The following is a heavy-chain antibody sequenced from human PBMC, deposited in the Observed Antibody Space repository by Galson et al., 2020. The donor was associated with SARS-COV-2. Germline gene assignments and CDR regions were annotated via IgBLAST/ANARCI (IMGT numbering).Heavy chain of an antibody. CDR1: GYTLTELS. V-gene: IGHV1-24*01. D-gene: IGHD6-13*01. Sequence: ASVKVSCKVSGYTLTELSMHWVRQAPGKGLEWMGGFDPEDGETIYAQKYQGRVTMTEDTSTDTAYMELSSLRSEDTAVYYCATGAAAGIVGWFDPWGQGTLVTVSS. CDR3: ATGAAAGIVGWFDP. CDR2: FDPEDGET. J-gene: IGHJ5*02.